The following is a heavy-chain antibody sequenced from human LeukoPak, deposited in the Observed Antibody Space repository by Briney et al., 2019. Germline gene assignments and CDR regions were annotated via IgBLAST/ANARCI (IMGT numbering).Heavy chain of an antibody. CDR3: ARDRFDYDILTGYPSYWYFDL. V-gene: IGHV1-18*04. CDR1: GYTFTSYY. CDR2: ISAYNGNT. J-gene: IGHJ2*01. Sequence: ASVKVSCKASGYTFTSYYMHWVRQAPGQGLEWMGWISAYNGNTNYAQKLQGRVTMTTDTSTSTAYMELRSLRSDDTAVYYCARDRFDYDILTGYPSYWYFDLWGRGTLVTVSS. D-gene: IGHD3-9*01.